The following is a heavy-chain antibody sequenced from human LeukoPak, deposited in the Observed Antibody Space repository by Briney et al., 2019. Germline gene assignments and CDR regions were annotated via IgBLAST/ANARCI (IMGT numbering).Heavy chain of an antibody. CDR3: ARLTTSFYGMDV. V-gene: IGHV5-51*01. CDR2: IYPGGSDT. D-gene: IGHD3-3*01. J-gene: IGHJ6*02. Sequence: GESLKISCKGSGYSFTSYWIGWVRQMPGKGLELMGIIYPGGSDTRYSPPFQGHVTISADKSISTAYLQWSSLNASDTAMYYCARLTTSFYGMDVWGQGTTVTVSS. CDR1: GYSFTSYW.